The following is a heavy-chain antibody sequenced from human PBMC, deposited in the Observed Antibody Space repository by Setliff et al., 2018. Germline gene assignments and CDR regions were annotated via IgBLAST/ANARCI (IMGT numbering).Heavy chain of an antibody. Sequence: CTVSGGSISPYFWSWIRQPPGKGLEWIGYIYHNGNTNFNPSLKTRVTMSVDPSKNQFALNLRSVTAADTAVYYCVRDRTAYSYGLDVWAQGTTVTVSS. V-gene: IGHV4-59*01. CDR3: VRDRTAYSYGLDV. D-gene: IGHD5-18*01. CDR1: GGSISPYF. CDR2: IYHNGNT. J-gene: IGHJ6*02.